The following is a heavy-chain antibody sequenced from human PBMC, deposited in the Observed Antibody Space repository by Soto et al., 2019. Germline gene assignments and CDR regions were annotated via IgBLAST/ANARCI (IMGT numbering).Heavy chain of an antibody. CDR1: GNSIPSNLAF. V-gene: IGHV6-1*01. CDR3: ARLQHPAYFDY. CDR2: TYYRSKWYS. J-gene: IGHJ4*02. Sequence: SQSLSLTCVISGNSIPSNLAFWSWIRQSQSRGLEWLGRTYYRSKWYSYYAHSVKSRITINPDTSKNQFSLHLSSVTPEYTAVYYCARLQHPAYFDYCGQGTPVTVSS.